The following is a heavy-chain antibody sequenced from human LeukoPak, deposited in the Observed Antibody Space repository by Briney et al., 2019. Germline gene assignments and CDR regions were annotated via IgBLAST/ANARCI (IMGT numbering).Heavy chain of an antibody. CDR1: GITVMSNY. CDR2: ISSGGST. D-gene: IGHD6-6*01. Sequence: PGGSLRLSCAASGITVMSNYMTWVRQAPGKGLEWVSVISSGGSTYYADSVKGRFTISRDNSKNTVYLQMNSLRAEDTAVYYCARASPADYYGMDVWGQGTTVTVSS. J-gene: IGHJ6*02. V-gene: IGHV3-66*01. CDR3: ARASPADYYGMDV.